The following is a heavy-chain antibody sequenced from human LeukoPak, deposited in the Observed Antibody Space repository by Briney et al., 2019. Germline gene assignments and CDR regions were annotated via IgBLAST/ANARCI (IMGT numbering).Heavy chain of an antibody. CDR1: GFTFSGSA. Sequence: GGSLRLSCAASGFTFSGSAMHWVRQASGKGLEWVGRIRSKANSYATAYAASVKGRFTISRDDSKNTAYLQMNSLKTEDTAVYYCTSPGTYYYYDSSGYYNDYWGQGTLVTVSS. V-gene: IGHV3-73*01. D-gene: IGHD3-22*01. J-gene: IGHJ4*02. CDR3: TSPGTYYYYDSSGYYNDY. CDR2: IRSKANSYAT.